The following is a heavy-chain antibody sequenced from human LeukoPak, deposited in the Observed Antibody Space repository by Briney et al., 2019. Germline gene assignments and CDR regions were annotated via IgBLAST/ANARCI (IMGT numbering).Heavy chain of an antibody. D-gene: IGHD2-21*01. CDR1: GGSFSGYY. J-gene: IGHJ4*02. Sequence: ETLSLTCAVYGGSFSGYYWSWVRQARGKGLEWVSGISGSGGNTYYADSVKGRFTISRDNSKSTLYLQMNSLRAEDTAVYYCAKANCGSECYYYLDSWGQGTLVTVSS. CDR3: AKANCGSECYYYLDS. V-gene: IGHV3-23*01. CDR2: ISGSGGNT.